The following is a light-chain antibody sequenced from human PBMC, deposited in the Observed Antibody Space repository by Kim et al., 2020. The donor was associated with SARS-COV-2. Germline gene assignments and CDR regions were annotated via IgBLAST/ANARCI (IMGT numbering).Light chain of an antibody. J-gene: IGKJ4*01. CDR2: AAS. CDR3: QQANSIPLT. CDR1: HGIGDW. V-gene: IGKV1-12*01. Sequence: DIQMTLSPSSVSASVGDTVTLTCRASHGIGDWLAWYQQKPGKAPKLLIYAASILQSGVPSRFRGRGSGTDFTLTISNLQPEDFATYYCQQANSIPLTFSGGTKVDIK.